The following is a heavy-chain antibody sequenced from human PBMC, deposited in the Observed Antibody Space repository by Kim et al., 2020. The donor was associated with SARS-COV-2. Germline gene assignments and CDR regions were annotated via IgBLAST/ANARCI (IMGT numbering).Heavy chain of an antibody. J-gene: IGHJ5*02. CDR2: ISWNSGSI. CDR3: AKDGTGPWGINNWFDP. CDR1: GFTFDDYA. V-gene: IGHV3-9*01. Sequence: GGSLRLSCAASGFTFDDYAMHWVRQAPGKGLEWVSGISWNSGSIGYADSVKGRFTISRDNAKNSLYLQMNSLRAEDTALYYCAKDGTGPWGINNWFDPWG. D-gene: IGHD3-16*01.